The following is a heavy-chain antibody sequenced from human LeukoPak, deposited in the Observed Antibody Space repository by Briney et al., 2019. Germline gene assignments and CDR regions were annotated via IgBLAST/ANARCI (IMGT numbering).Heavy chain of an antibody. D-gene: IGHD6-13*01. V-gene: IGHV1-69*04. CDR1: GGTFISYA. J-gene: IGHJ6*02. CDR3: AKGISLLGLIVAAGGYYGMDV. CDR2: IIPILGIA. Sequence: SVRVSCTASGGTFISYAISWVRQAPGQGGEWMGRIIPILGIANYAQKFHGRVTITADKSTSTAYMELSSLISEDTAVYYCAKGISLLGLIVAAGGYYGMDVWGQGTTVTVSS.